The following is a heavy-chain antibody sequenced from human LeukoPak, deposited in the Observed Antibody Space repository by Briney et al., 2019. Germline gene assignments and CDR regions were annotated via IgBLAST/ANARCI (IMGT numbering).Heavy chain of an antibody. J-gene: IGHJ4*02. Sequence: SETLSPTCTVSGDSISSSSYYWGWIRQPPGKGLEWIGFIYFSGSTYYNPSLKSRVTLSVDTSKDQFSLKMNSVTAADTAVYFCARDGHASGFFDYWGQGILVTVSS. CDR3: ARDGHASGFFDY. CDR2: IYFSGST. D-gene: IGHD6-19*01. V-gene: IGHV4-39*07. CDR1: GDSISSSSYY.